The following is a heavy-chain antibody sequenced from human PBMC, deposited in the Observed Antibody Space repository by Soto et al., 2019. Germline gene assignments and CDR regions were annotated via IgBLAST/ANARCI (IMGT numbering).Heavy chain of an antibody. Sequence: QVQLVQSGAEVKKPGSSVKVSCKASGGTFSSYAISWVRQAPGQGLEWMGGIIPIFGTANYAQKFQGRVTITADESTSTAYMELSSLRSEDTAVYYCARDISRYYGSGSSYYYYGMDVWGQGTMVTVSS. CDR2: IIPIFGTA. D-gene: IGHD3-10*01. CDR1: GGTFSSYA. CDR3: ARDISRYYGSGSSYYYYGMDV. J-gene: IGHJ6*02. V-gene: IGHV1-69*01.